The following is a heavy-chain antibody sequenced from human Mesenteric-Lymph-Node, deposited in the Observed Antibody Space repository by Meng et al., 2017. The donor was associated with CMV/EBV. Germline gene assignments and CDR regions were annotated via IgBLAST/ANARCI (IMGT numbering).Heavy chain of an antibody. CDR2: IIPILGIA. D-gene: IGHD2-2*01. Sequence: SVKVSCKASGGTFSSYAISWVRQAPGQGLEWMGGIIPILGIANYAQKFQGRVTITADKSTSTAYMELSSLRSDDTAVYYCAGTLYCSSTSCYDYWGQGTLVTVSS. CDR1: GGTFSSYA. V-gene: IGHV1-69*10. CDR3: AGTLYCSSTSCYDY. J-gene: IGHJ4*02.